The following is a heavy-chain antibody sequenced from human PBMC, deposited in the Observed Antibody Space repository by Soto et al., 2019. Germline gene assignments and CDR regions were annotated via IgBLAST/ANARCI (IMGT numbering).Heavy chain of an antibody. CDR1: GGSISGYY. J-gene: IGHJ4*02. V-gene: IGHV4-39*01. CDR3: ARHRGPAPVY. Sequence: QVQLQESGPGLVKPSETLSLTCTVSGGSISGYYWTWIRQPPGKGLEWVGSLFYGGTTDYNPSLKNRLTMSLDTSKNHFSLKLRSVNAADTAVYYCARHRGPAPVYWGQGTLVTASS. CDR2: LFYGGTT. D-gene: IGHD3-10*01.